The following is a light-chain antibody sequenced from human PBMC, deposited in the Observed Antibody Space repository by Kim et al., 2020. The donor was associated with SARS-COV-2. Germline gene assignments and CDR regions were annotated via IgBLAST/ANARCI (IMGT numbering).Light chain of an antibody. V-gene: IGKV1-33*01. CDR3: QQHDSLPIT. CDR1: QDINNF. Sequence: DIEMTQSPSSLPASVGDRVTITCQASQDINNFLNWYQHKPGKAPKVLIYEASELATGAPSRFSGSGSGTDFTLTITSLQPEDFATYYCQQHDSLPITFGQGTRLEIK. CDR2: EAS. J-gene: IGKJ5*01.